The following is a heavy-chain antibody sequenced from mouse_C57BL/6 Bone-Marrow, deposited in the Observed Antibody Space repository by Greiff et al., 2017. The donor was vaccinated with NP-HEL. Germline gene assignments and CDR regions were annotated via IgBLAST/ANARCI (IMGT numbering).Heavy chain of an antibody. CDR2: INYDGSST. Sequence: EVKLVESEGGLVQPGSSMKLSCTASGFTFSDYYMAWVRQVPEKGLEWVANINYDGSSTYYLDSLKSRFIISRDNAKNILYLQMSSLKSEDTATYYCATYDGYYVDYWGKGTTLTVSS. D-gene: IGHD2-3*01. CDR1: GFTFSDYY. V-gene: IGHV5-16*01. CDR3: ATYDGYYVDY. J-gene: IGHJ2*01.